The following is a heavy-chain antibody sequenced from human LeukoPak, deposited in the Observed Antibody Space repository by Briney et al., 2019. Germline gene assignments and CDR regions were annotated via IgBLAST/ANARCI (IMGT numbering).Heavy chain of an antibody. CDR1: GFTFSSYA. J-gene: IGHJ3*02. CDR2: ISYDGSNK. Sequence: GRSLRLSCAASGFTFSSYAMHWVRQAPGKGLEWVAVISYDGSNKYYADSVKGRFTISRDNSKNTLYLQMNSLRAEDTAVYYCARYCSSTSCYTKNAFDIWGQGTMVTVSS. CDR3: ARYCSSTSCYTKNAFDI. D-gene: IGHD2-2*02. V-gene: IGHV3-30*04.